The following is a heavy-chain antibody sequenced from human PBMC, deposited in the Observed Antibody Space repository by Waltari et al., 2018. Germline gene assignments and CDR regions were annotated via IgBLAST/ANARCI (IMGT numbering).Heavy chain of an antibody. J-gene: IGHJ3*02. Sequence: QLQLQESGPGLVTPSETLSLPCTVSGGSISSRSYYWGWIRKPPGKGLEWIGSIYYSGSTYYNPSLKSRVTISVDTSKNQFSLKLSSVTAADTTVYYCARALLLHAFDIWGQGTMVTVSS. CDR3: ARALLLHAFDI. CDR2: IYYSGST. D-gene: IGHD3-10*01. CDR1: GGSISSRSYY. V-gene: IGHV4-39*07.